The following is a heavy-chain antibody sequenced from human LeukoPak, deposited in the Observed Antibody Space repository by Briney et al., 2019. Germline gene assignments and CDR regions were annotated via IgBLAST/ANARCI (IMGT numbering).Heavy chain of an antibody. CDR2: IYYIGTT. CDR3: AREGYGSGSSHFMDV. CDR1: GVSINSYF. J-gene: IGHJ6*03. Sequence: SETLSLTCTVSGVSINSYFWTWIRQAPGKGLEWIGYIYYIGTTNYNPSLKSRATISVDMSKNQFSLKLTSVTAADTAVYYCAREGYGSGSSHFMDVWGTGTTVTVSS. V-gene: IGHV4-59*01. D-gene: IGHD3-10*01.